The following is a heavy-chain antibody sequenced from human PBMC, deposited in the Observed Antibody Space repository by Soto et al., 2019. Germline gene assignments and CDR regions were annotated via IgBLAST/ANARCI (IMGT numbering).Heavy chain of an antibody. CDR2: IYYSGST. J-gene: IGHJ6*02. D-gene: IGHD3-10*01. Sequence: PSETLSLTCTVSGGSISSYYWSWIRQPPGKGLEWIGYIYYSGSTNYNPSLKSRVTISVDTSKNQFSLKLSSVTAADTAVYYCAREGVLLWFGSLPLDYYGMDVWGQGTTVTVSS. CDR3: AREGVLLWFGSLPLDYYGMDV. CDR1: GGSISSYY. V-gene: IGHV4-59*01.